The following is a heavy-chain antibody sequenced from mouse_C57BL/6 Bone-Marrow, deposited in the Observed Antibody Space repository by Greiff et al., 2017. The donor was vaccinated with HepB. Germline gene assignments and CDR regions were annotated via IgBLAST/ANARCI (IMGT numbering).Heavy chain of an antibody. CDR1: GYTFTSYW. V-gene: IGHV1-55*01. CDR3: ARKGKLRAWFAY. D-gene: IGHD1-1*01. CDR2: IYPGSGST. Sequence: VQLQQSGAELVKPGASVKMSCKASGYTFTSYWITWVKQRPGQGLEWIGDIYPGSGSTNYNEKFKSKATLTVDTSSSTAYMQLSSLTSEDSAVYYCARKGKLRAWFAYWGQGTLVTVSA. J-gene: IGHJ3*01.